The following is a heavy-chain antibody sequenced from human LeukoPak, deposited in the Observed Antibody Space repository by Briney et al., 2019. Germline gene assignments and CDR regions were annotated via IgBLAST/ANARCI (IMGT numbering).Heavy chain of an antibody. CDR2: ISASSATI. V-gene: IGHV3-48*01. CDR3: ARDLNWGLDY. CDR1: GFTFSDYS. J-gene: IGHJ4*02. Sequence: GGSLRLSCAASGFTFSDYSVNWVRQAPGKGLEWISYISASSATIHYADSVKGRFSISRDNAKNSLYLQVNGLRAEDTAVYYCARDLNWGLDYWGQGTLVTVSS. D-gene: IGHD7-27*01.